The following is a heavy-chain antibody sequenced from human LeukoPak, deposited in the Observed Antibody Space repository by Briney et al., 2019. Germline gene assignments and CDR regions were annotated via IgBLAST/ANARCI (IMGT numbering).Heavy chain of an antibody. CDR1: GFTFSVYW. D-gene: IGHD2-15*01. V-gene: IGHV3-74*01. Sequence: PGGSLRLSCAASGFTFSVYWMHWVRHAPGKGLVWVSRINSDGSSTSYADSVKGRFTISRDNAKNSLYLQMNSLRAEDTAVYYCAREPLYCSGGSCYSHLFDYWGQEPWSPSPQ. J-gene: IGHJ4*01. CDR3: AREPLYCSGGSCYSHLFDY. CDR2: INSDGSST.